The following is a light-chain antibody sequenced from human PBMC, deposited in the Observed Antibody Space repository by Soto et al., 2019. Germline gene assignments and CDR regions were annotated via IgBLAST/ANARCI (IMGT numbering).Light chain of an antibody. CDR2: RNN. CDR3: AAWDDSLSGPNWV. V-gene: IGLV1-47*01. CDR1: SSNIGSNY. J-gene: IGLJ3*02. Sequence: QSVLTQPPSASGTPGQRVTISCSGSSSNIGSNYVYWYQQLPGTAPKLLIYRNNQRPSGVPDRFSGSKSGTSASLAISGLRSEDEADDYCAAWDDSLSGPNWVFGGGTKVTVL.